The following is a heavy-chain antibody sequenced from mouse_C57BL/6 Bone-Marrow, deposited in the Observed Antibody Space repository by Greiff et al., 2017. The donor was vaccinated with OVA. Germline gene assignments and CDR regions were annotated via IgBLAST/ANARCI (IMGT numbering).Heavy chain of an antibody. CDR1: GFTFSDFY. V-gene: IGHV7-1*01. Sequence: EVKVVESGGGLVQSGRSLRLSCATSGFTFSDFYMEWVRQAPGKGLEWIAASRNKANDYTTEYSASVKGRFIVSRDTSQSILYLQMNALRAEDTAIYYCARGSPYDGSPYWYFDVWGTGTTVTVSS. J-gene: IGHJ1*03. CDR2: SRNKANDYTT. CDR3: ARGSPYDGSPYWYFDV. D-gene: IGHD1-1*01.